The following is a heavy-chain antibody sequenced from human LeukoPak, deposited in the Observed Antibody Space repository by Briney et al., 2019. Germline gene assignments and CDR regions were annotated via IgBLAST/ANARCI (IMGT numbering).Heavy chain of an antibody. CDR2: IYYSGST. J-gene: IGHJ4*02. V-gene: IGHV4-39*01. Sequence: SETLSLTCTVSGGSISSSSYYWGWIRQPPGKGLEWIGSIYYSGSTYYNPSLKSRVTISVDTSKNQFSLKPSSVTAADTAVYYCASYVRAGGYYYDSSGYYYVFDYWGQGTLVTVSS. CDR3: ASYVRAGGYYYDSSGYYYVFDY. D-gene: IGHD3-22*01. CDR1: GGSISSSSYY.